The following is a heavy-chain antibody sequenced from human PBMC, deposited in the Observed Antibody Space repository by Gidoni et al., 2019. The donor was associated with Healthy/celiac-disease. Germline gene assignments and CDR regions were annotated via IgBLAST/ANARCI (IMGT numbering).Heavy chain of an antibody. J-gene: IGHJ6*02. V-gene: IGHV1-69*01. Sequence: QVQLVQSGAEVKQTGSSVKVSCKASGGTFRSSAISWVRQAPGQGLEWMGGIIPIFGTANYAQKFQGRVTITADESTSTAYMELSSLRSEDTAVYYCARVGGEGSYYYYGMDVWGQGTTVTVSS. CDR3: ARVGGEGSYYYYGMDV. CDR1: GGTFRSSA. D-gene: IGHD2-15*01. CDR2: IIPIFGTA.